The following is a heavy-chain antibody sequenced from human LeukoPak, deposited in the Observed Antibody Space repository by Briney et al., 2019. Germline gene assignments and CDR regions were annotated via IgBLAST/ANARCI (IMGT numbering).Heavy chain of an antibody. D-gene: IGHD2-21*02. Sequence: SDTLSLTCAVSDYSIKTSNWWGWIRQPPGKGLEWIGRIYSSGSTNYNPSLKSRATISVDTSKNQFSLKLSSVTAADTAVYYCARGGAYCGGDCYSDDAFDIWGQGTMVTVSS. CDR2: IYSSGST. CDR1: DYSIKTSNW. J-gene: IGHJ3*02. V-gene: IGHV4-28*01. CDR3: ARGGAYCGGDCYSDDAFDI.